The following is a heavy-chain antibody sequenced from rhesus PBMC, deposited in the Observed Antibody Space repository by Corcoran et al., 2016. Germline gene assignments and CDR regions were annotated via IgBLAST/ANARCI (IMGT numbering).Heavy chain of an antibody. V-gene: IGHV1-198*02. CDR1: GCTFGSYA. D-gene: IGHD6-25*01. Sequence: QVQLVQSGAEVKKPGASVKVSCKASGCTFGSYAISWVRQAPGQGLEWIGVLLPLVGITNYDDKFQGIVTITADTSTSTASMELSSLRSEDTAVYYCAGEGHSGSWTFDYWGQGVLVTVSS. CDR3: AGEGHSGSWTFDY. J-gene: IGHJ4*01. CDR2: LLPLVGIT.